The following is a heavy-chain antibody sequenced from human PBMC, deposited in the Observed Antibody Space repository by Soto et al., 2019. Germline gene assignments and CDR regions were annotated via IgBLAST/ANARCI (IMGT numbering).Heavy chain of an antibody. Sequence: QVQLQQWGAGLLKPSETLSLTCAVYGGSFSGYYWSWIRQPPGKGLEWIGEINHSGSTNYNPSLMSRGTISVYTSKHHFSLKLSSVTAADTAVYYCARDYYDSSGRPTIDYWGQGTLVTVSS. CDR1: GGSFSGYY. D-gene: IGHD3-22*01. CDR3: ARDYYDSSGRPTIDY. CDR2: INHSGST. J-gene: IGHJ4*02. V-gene: IGHV4-34*01.